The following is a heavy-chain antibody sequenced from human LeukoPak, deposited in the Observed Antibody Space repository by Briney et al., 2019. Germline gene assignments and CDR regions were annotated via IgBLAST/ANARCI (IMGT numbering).Heavy chain of an antibody. D-gene: IGHD3-10*01. V-gene: IGHV3-23*01. CDR1: GFTFSSYG. CDR3: AKGHYYGSGSLDY. J-gene: IGHJ4*02. CDR2: IGGSGGST. Sequence: GGSLRLSCAASGFTFSSYGMSWVRQAPGKGLEWVSAIGGSGGSTYYADSVKGRFTISRDNSKNTLHVQMNSLRAEDTAVYYCAKGHYYGSGSLDYWGQGTLVTVSS.